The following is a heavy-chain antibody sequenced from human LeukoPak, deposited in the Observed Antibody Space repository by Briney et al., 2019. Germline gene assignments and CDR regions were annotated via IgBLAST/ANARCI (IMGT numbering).Heavy chain of an antibody. J-gene: IGHJ4*02. D-gene: IGHD3-3*01. CDR3: AKASPLDFWSGYYEAYFDY. V-gene: IGHV3-23*01. Sequence: GGSLRLSCAASGFTFNSYAMSWVRQAPGKGLEWVSAISGSGGSTYYADSVKGRFTISRDNSKNTLYLQMNSLRAEDTAVYYCAKASPLDFWSGYYEAYFDYWGQGTLVTVSS. CDR1: GFTFNSYA. CDR2: ISGSGGST.